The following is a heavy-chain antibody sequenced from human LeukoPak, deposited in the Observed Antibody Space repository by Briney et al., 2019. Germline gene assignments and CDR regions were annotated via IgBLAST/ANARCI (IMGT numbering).Heavy chain of an antibody. D-gene: IGHD7-27*01. V-gene: IGHV3-73*01. CDR2: IDKKDKGYATAT. Sequence: GGSLRLSCAASGFTFSGSAIHWVRQSSGKGLEWVGQIDKKDKGYATATAYAASVKGRFTISRDNSKNTLYLQMNSLRAEDTAVYYCAKKVPANWGSYFDYWGQGTLVTVSS. CDR1: GFTFSGSA. CDR3: AKKVPANWGSYFDY. J-gene: IGHJ4*02.